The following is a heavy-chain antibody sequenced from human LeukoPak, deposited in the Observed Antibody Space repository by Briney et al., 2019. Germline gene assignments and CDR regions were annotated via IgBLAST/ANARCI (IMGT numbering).Heavy chain of an antibody. CDR2: IYYSGST. CDR1: GGSISSSSYY. CDR3: ARDPERGSSLGRGYNWFDP. Sequence: SETLSLTCTVSGGSISSSSYYWGWIRQPPGKGLEWIGSIYYSGSTYYNPSLKSRVTISVDTSKNQFSLKLSSVTAADTAVYYCARDPERGSSLGRGYNWFDPWGQGTLVTVSS. J-gene: IGHJ5*02. D-gene: IGHD6-6*01. V-gene: IGHV4-39*07.